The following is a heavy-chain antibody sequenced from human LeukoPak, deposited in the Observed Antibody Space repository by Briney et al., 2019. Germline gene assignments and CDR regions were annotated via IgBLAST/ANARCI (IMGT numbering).Heavy chain of an antibody. J-gene: IGHJ4*02. Sequence: SETLSLTCTVSGGSISSYYWSWIRQPPGKGLEWIGYIYYSGSTNYNPSLKSQVTISVDTSKNQFSLKLSSVTAADTAVYYCARALGFWSGYPFDYWGQGTLVTVSS. CDR2: IYYSGST. V-gene: IGHV4-59*01. CDR3: ARALGFWSGYPFDY. D-gene: IGHD3-3*01. CDR1: GGSISSYY.